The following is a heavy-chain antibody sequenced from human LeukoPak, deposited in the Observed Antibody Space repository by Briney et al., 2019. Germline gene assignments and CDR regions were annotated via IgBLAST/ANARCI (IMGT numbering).Heavy chain of an antibody. CDR3: AIAHSSGMYYFDY. V-gene: IGHV3-30*03. CDR2: ISYGGSYK. D-gene: IGHD6-19*01. Sequence: PGRSLRLSCAASGFTFSTYGMHWVRQAPGKGLEWVAVISYGGSYKNYADSVKGRFSISRDDSKNTLYLQMNSLRDEDTAVYYCAIAHSSGMYYFDYWGQGTLVTVSS. J-gene: IGHJ4*02. CDR1: GFTFSTYG.